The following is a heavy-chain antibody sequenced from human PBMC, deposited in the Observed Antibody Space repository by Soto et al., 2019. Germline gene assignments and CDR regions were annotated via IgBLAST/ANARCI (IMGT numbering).Heavy chain of an antibody. CDR2: IGTAGDP. V-gene: IGHV3-13*05. J-gene: IGHJ4*02. D-gene: IGHD4-17*01. CDR1: GFTFSSDD. Sequence: GGSLRLSCAASGFTFSSDDMHWVRQATGKGLEWVSAIGTAGDPYYPGTVKGPFTISREKANNSLYLQRNSLRAGDTAVYYCARESSYGVLDYWGQGTLVTVSS. CDR3: ARESSYGVLDY.